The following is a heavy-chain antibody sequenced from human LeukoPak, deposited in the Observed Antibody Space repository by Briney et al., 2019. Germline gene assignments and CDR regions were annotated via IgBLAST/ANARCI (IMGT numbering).Heavy chain of an antibody. Sequence: GGSLRLSCAASGFTFSSYSMNWVRQAPGKGLEWVSYISSSSSTIYYADPVKGRFTISRDNAKNSLYLQMNSLRAEDTAVYYCAREHTWYSSDPTYWGQGTLVTVSS. CDR1: GFTFSSYS. J-gene: IGHJ4*02. V-gene: IGHV3-48*01. CDR3: AREHTWYSSDPTY. CDR2: ISSSSSTI. D-gene: IGHD6-19*01.